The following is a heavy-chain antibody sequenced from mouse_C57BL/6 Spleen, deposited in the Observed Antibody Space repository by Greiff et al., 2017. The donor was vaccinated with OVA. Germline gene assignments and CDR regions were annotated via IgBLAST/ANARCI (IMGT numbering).Heavy chain of an antibody. D-gene: IGHD1-1*01. J-gene: IGHJ2*01. V-gene: IGHV1-80*01. CDR2: IYPGDGDT. CDR1: GYAFSSYW. Sequence: VKLVESGAELVKPGASVKISCKASGYAFSSYWMNWVKQRPGKGLEWIGQIYPGDGDTNYNGKFKGKATLTADKSSSTAYMQLSSLTSEDSAVYFCARSPTVVGDYWGQGTTLTVSS. CDR3: ARSPTVVGDY.